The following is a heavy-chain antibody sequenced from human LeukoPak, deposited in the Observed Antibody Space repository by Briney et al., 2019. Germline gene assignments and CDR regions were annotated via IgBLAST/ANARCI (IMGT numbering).Heavy chain of an antibody. V-gene: IGHV4-59*01. D-gene: IGHD2-2*02. CDR1: GGSISSYY. CDR3: ARDSPNCSSTSCYTGGFDY. Sequence: PSETLSLTCTVSGGSISSYYWSWIRQPPGKGLEWIGYIYYSGSTNYNPSLKSRVTISVDTSKNQFSLKLSSVTAADTAVYYCARDSPNCSSTSCYTGGFDYWGQGTLVTVSS. J-gene: IGHJ4*02. CDR2: IYYSGST.